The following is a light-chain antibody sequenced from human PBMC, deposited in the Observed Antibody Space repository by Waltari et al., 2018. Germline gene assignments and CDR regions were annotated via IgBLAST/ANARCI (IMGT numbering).Light chain of an antibody. CDR2: RAS. Sequence: TCQASQAISNSLAWYQQKPGKAPKVLLYRASTLESGVPSRFSGSGTGTDYTLTISSLQPEDFATYYCQQYAATPLTFGGGTKVEIK. J-gene: IGKJ4*02. V-gene: IGKV1-NL1*01. CDR1: QAISNS. CDR3: QQYAATPLT.